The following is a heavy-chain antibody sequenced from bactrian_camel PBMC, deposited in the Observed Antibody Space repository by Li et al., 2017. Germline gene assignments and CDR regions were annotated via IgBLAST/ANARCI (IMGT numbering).Heavy chain of an antibody. V-gene: IGHV3S40*01. J-gene: IGHJ4*01. Sequence: DVQLVESGGGSVQAGGSLRLSCAASGYTYSRYFMGWSRQAPGKEREGVASIYTGGPAPYYADSVTGRFFISQDTAAKTAYLDMTALKPDDTAMYVCVADRRRRCVLPATDYQGQGTQVTVS. CDR2: IYTGGPAP. CDR1: GYTYSRYF. D-gene: IGHD4*01.